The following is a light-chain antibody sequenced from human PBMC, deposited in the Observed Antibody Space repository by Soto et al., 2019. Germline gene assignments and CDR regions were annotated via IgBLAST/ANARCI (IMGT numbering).Light chain of an antibody. J-gene: IGLJ1*01. Sequence: QSVLTQPASVSGSPGQSITISCTGTSSDVGGYNYVSWYQQHPGKAPKLMIYEVSNRPSGVSNRFSGAKSGNTASLTISGLQADDEADYYCSSYTSSSIDYVFGTGTKVDRP. CDR1: SSDVGGYNY. CDR2: EVS. V-gene: IGLV2-14*01. CDR3: SSYTSSSIDYV.